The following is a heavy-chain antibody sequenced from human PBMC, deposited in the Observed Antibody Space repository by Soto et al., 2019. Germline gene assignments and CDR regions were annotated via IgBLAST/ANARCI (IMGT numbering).Heavy chain of an antibody. D-gene: IGHD3-10*01. CDR3: ARDNFSHGSEMYGQTYYYFGMDE. CDR2: ISYDGTRS. V-gene: IGHV3-30*09. Sequence: GGSLRLSCDACGFPFSSYDLHLVRQTPVRGLEWLALISYDGTRSLCADSVKGRVAISRDESKNTMYLQMNRLRVEDTAVYYCARDNFSHGSEMYGQTYYYFGMDEWGQGTRVTV. J-gene: IGHJ6*02. CDR1: GFPFSSYD.